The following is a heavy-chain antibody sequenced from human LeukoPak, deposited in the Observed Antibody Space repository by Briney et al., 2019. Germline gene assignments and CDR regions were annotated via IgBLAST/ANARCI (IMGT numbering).Heavy chain of an antibody. CDR2: SFYSGST. CDR1: GASINSHY. Sequence: PSETLSLTCTVSGASINSHYGSWFRQSPGKGLEWIGHSFYSGSTNYSPSLRSRVTISVDRPNNKFSLRLRSVTAADTAIYYCARGTGNWNFGVWGRGSLIIVSS. V-gene: IGHV4-59*11. D-gene: IGHD1-7*01. J-gene: IGHJ4*02. CDR3: ARGTGNWNFGV.